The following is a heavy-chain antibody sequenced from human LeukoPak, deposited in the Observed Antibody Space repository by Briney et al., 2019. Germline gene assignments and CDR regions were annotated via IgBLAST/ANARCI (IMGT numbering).Heavy chain of an antibody. CDR3: ARGPYYYDSSGYLFLYYYYGMDV. D-gene: IGHD3-22*01. CDR1: GGSFSGYY. CDR2: INHSGST. Sequence: PSETLSLTCAAYGGSFSGYYWSWIRQPPGKGLEWIGEINHSGSTNYNPSLKSRVTISVDTSKNQFSLKLSSVTAADTAVYYCARGPYYYDSSGYLFLYYYYGMDVWGQGTTVTVSS. V-gene: IGHV4-34*01. J-gene: IGHJ6*02.